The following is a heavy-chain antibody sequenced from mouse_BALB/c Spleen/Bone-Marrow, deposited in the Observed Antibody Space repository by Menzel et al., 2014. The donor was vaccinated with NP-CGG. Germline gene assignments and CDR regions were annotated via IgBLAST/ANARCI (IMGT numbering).Heavy chain of an antibody. CDR1: GYTFTDYK. J-gene: IGHJ3*01. CDR2: IDPETGGT. CDR3: TIVAY. V-gene: IGHV1-15*01. Sequence: VQRVESGAELVRPGTSVTLSCKASGYTFTDYKMHWVKQTPVHGLEWIGLIDPETGGTAYNQRFEGKAIMTADKSSSTAYMDLRSLASEDSAVYYCTIVAYWGQGTLVTVSA.